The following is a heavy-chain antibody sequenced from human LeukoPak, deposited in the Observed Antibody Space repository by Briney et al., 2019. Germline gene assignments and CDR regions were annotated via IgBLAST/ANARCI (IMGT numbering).Heavy chain of an antibody. Sequence: VASVKVSCKASGGTFSSYAISWVRQAPGQGLEWMGRIIPILGIANYAQKFQGRVTITADKSTSTAYMELSSLGSEDTAVYYCARERGLRCLDYWGQGTLVTVSS. V-gene: IGHV1-69*04. CDR1: GGTFSSYA. J-gene: IGHJ4*02. CDR2: IIPILGIA. CDR3: ARERGLRCLDY. D-gene: IGHD4-17*01.